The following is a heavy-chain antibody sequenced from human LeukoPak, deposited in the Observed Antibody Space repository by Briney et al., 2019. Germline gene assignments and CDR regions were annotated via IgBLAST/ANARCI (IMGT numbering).Heavy chain of an antibody. CDR1: GYTFTTYG. D-gene: IGHD3-16*01. Sequence: ASVKVSCEASGYTFTTYGIGWVRQAPGQGLEWMGWISGYNGNTNYAQKFQGRVTMTTDTSTSTAYKELRSLRSDDTAVYYCARTSHESVLYWSDPWGQGTLVNVSS. CDR3: ARTSHESVLYWSDP. CDR2: ISGYNGNT. V-gene: IGHV1-18*01. J-gene: IGHJ5*02.